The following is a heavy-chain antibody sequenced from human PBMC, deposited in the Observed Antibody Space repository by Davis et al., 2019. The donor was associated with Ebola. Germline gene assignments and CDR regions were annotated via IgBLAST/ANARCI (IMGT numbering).Heavy chain of an antibody. CDR1: GGSISNYY. J-gene: IGHJ5*02. CDR2: IYYSGST. CDR3: ASEAQWLSP. Sequence: MPSETLSLTCTVSGGSISNYYWSWLRQPPGKGLEWIGYIYYSGSTMYNPSLKSRVTITVDTSKNQCSLMLSSVTPADTAVYYCASEAQWLSPWGQGTLVTVSS. V-gene: IGHV4-59*01. D-gene: IGHD6-19*01.